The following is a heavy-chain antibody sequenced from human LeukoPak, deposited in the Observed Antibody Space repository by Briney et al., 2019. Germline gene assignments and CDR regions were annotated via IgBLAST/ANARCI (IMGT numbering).Heavy chain of an antibody. CDR1: GGSISSSSNY. Sequence: SETLSLTCTVSGGSISSSSNYWGWIRQPPGKGLEWIGSIYYSGSTYYNPSLKSRVTISVDTSKNQFSLKLSSVTAADTVVYYCARHGGYCSSTSCFEYFHHWGQGTLVTVPS. V-gene: IGHV4-39*01. CDR2: IYYSGST. D-gene: IGHD2-2*01. CDR3: ARHGGYCSSTSCFEYFHH. J-gene: IGHJ1*01.